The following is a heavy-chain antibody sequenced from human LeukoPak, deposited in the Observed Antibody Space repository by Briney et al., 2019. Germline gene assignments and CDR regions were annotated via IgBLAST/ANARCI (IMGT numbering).Heavy chain of an antibody. CDR3: ARHPSYYYGSGSYYKSRYFDY. CDR1: GGSFSGYY. CDR2: INHSGST. Sequence: SETLSLTCAVYGGSFSGYYWSWIRQPPGKGLEWIGEINHSGSTNYNPSLKSRVTISVDTSKNQFSLKLSSVTAADTAVYYCARHPSYYYGSGSYYKSRYFDYWGQGTLVTVSS. J-gene: IGHJ4*02. D-gene: IGHD3-10*01. V-gene: IGHV4-34*01.